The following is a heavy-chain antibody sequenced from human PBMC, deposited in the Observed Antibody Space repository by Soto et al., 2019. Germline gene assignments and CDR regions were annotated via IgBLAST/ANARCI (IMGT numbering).Heavy chain of an antibody. D-gene: IGHD4-17*01. Sequence: EVQLVESGGGLVQPGGSLRLSCAASGFTFSNYWMSWVRQAPGKGLEWVANIRQDGSEKYYVDSVKGRFTISRDNAKNSLYLQMNSLRAEDTSVYYWARDNPSNKYGDRDAFDFWGQGTMVTVSS. CDR1: GFTFSNYW. V-gene: IGHV3-7*01. CDR3: ARDNPSNKYGDRDAFDF. CDR2: IRQDGSEK. J-gene: IGHJ3*01.